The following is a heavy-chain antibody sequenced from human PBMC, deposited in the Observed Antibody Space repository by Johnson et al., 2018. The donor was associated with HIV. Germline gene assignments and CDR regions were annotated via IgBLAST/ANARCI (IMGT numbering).Heavy chain of an antibody. V-gene: IGHV3-30*14. CDR1: GFTFSSYA. J-gene: IGHJ3*01. D-gene: IGHD3-9*01. CDR2: IYSGGST. CDR3: ARDGRDLVTRGSFDV. Sequence: QEQLVESGGGVVQPGRSLRLSCAASGFTFSSYAMHWVRQAPGKGLEWVAVIYSGGSTYYADSVKGRFTISRDNSKNILYLQMNSLRPEDTAVYYCARDGRDLVTRGSFDVWGQGTVVTVSS.